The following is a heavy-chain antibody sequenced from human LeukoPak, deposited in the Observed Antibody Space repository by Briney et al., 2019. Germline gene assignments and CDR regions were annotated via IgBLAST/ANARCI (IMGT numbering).Heavy chain of an antibody. Sequence: SETLSLTCTVSGGSISSSGYYWGWIRQPPGRGLEWIGSLYYSGSTYYNPSLKSRVTISGDTSKNMISLKLSSVTAADTAVYYCVRDRDGYNLADVWGNGTTVTVSS. V-gene: IGHV4-39*07. CDR3: VRDRDGYNLADV. CDR2: LYYSGST. D-gene: IGHD5-24*01. CDR1: GGSISSSGYY. J-gene: IGHJ6*04.